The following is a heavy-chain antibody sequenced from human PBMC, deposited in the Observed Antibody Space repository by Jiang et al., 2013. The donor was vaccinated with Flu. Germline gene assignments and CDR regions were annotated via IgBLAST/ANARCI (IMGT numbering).Heavy chain of an antibody. D-gene: IGHD5-24*01. Sequence: EVQLVESGVEVKKPGESLKISCKASGYTFNTYWIVWVRQRPGKGLEYMGVIYPGDSNTRYSAAFQGRVTISVDTSINTAYLEWGGLRASDTAIYFCARASNNYWDRPGXFDNWGQGTLVNVSS. CDR2: IYPGDSNT. J-gene: IGHJ4*02. CDR3: ARASNNYWDRPGXFDN. V-gene: IGHV5-51*01. CDR1: GYTFNTYW.